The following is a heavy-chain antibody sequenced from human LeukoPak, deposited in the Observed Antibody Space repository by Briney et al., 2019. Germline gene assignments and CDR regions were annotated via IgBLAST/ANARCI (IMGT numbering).Heavy chain of an antibody. CDR1: GFTFTTFW. CDR2: INHDGSST. Sequence: GGSLRLSCATSGFTFTTFWMHWVRQAPGKGLVWVSRINHDGSSTNYADSVKGRFTISRDNAKNTVYLQMNSLRAEDTAVYFCAKVGATAGTLRIEYFQHWGQGTLVTVSS. J-gene: IGHJ1*01. V-gene: IGHV3-74*01. CDR3: AKVGATAGTLRIEYFQH. D-gene: IGHD6-13*01.